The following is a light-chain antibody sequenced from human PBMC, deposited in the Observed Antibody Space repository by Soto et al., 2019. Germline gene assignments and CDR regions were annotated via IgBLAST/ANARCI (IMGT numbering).Light chain of an antibody. Sequence: QSVLTQPPSVSGAPGQRVTISCTGSSSNIGAGYDAHWYQHLPGTAPKLLIYANSNRPSGVPDRFSGSKSGTSASLAITGLQAEDEADYYCQSYDSSLSGGVFGGGTKLTVL. V-gene: IGLV1-40*01. CDR3: QSYDSSLSGGV. CDR1: SSNIGAGYD. J-gene: IGLJ3*02. CDR2: ANS.